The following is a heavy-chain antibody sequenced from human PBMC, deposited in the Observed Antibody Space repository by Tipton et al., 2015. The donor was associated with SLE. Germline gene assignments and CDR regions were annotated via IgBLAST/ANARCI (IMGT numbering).Heavy chain of an antibody. V-gene: IGHV4-39*01. J-gene: IGHJ4*02. Sequence: LRLSCNVSGASISSSDYSWGWMRQPPGEGLEWIGTIYYNGGTHSNPSLKSRVSISVDTSKNQLSLMLISVTAADTAVYFCARHLTVTPYYFESWGQGAQVTVSS. CDR1: GASISSSDYS. D-gene: IGHD4-17*01. CDR3: ARHLTVTPYYFES. CDR2: IYYNGGT.